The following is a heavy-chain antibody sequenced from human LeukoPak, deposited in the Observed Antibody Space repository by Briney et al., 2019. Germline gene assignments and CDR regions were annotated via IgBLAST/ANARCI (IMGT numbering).Heavy chain of an antibody. CDR1: GFTVSSNY. CDR2: IYSGGST. CDR3: ASARGSNYGSLGD. V-gene: IGHV3-53*01. Sequence: HTGGSLRLSCAASGFTVSSNYMSWVPQAPGKGLEWVSVIYSGGSTFYADSVKGRSSISRNNSKNTLYLQMNSLRAEDTAVYYCASARGSNYGSLGDWGQGNLVTVSS. J-gene: IGHJ4*02. D-gene: IGHD5-18*01.